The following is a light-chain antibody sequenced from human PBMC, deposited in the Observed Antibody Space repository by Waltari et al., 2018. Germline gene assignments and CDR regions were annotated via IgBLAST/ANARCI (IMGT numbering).Light chain of an antibody. CDR3: QTGGHGTWV. CDR1: SGHSTNV. Sequence: QLVLTQSPSASASLGASVQLTCTLSSGHSTNVIAWLLKRTAGGPRYLMKVNSDGSHNKGDEIPDRFSGSSSGAEHYLTISSLQSEEEADYYCQTGGHGTWVFGGGTKLTVL. V-gene: IGLV4-69*01. J-gene: IGLJ3*02. CDR2: VNSDGSH.